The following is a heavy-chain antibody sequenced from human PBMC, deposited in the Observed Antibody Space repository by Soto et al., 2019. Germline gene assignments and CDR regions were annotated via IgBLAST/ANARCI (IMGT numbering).Heavy chain of an antibody. D-gene: IGHD3-22*01. Sequence: QVQLVQSGAEVKKPGASVKVSCKASGYTFTGYYMHWVRQAPGQGLEWMGWINPNRGGTNYAQKFQGRVTMTRDTSISTAYMELSRLRSDDTAVYYCARVGVGVEVGDYWGQGTLVTVSS. V-gene: IGHV1-2*02. J-gene: IGHJ4*02. CDR1: GYTFTGYY. CDR2: INPNRGGT. CDR3: ARVGVGVEVGDY.